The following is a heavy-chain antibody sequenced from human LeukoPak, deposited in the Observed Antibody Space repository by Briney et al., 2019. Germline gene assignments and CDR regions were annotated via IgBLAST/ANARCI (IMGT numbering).Heavy chain of an antibody. D-gene: IGHD3-10*01. CDR1: GGSVNSGSYY. Sequence: PSETLSLTCTVSGGSVNSGSYYWGWIRQPPGEGLEWIGNIYYSGSTSYSPSPKSRVTISVDTSKNQFSLKLNSVTAADTAVYYCARKPYGSGRFDYWGQGTLVTVSS. J-gene: IGHJ4*02. V-gene: IGHV4-39*01. CDR3: ARKPYGSGRFDY. CDR2: IYYSGST.